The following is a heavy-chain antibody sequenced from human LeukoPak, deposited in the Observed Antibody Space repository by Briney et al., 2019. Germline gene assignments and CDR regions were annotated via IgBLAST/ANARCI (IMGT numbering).Heavy chain of an antibody. J-gene: IGHJ6*03. V-gene: IGHV3-30*02. CDR1: GFTFSSYG. D-gene: IGHD3-3*01. Sequence: GGSLRLSCAASGFTFSSYGMHWVRQALGKGLEWVAFIRYDGSNKYYADSVKGRFTISRDNSKNTLYLQMNSLRAEDTAVYYCAKAPYYDFWSGPPKDYNYYMDVWGKGTTVTVSS. CDR3: AKAPYYDFWSGPPKDYNYYMDV. CDR2: IRYDGSNK.